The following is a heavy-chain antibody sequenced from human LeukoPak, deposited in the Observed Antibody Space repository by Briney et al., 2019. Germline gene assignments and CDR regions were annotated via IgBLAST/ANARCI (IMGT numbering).Heavy chain of an antibody. D-gene: IGHD3-3*01. V-gene: IGHV4-4*09. CDR3: ARQGLYYDFWSGQDGGWFDP. Sequence: SETLSLTCTVSGGSISSHYWSWIRQPPGKGLEWIGYIYTSGSTNYNPSLKSRVTISVDTSKNQFSLKLSSVTAADTAVYYCARQGLYYDFWSGQDGGWFDPWGQGTLVTVSS. CDR2: IYTSGST. J-gene: IGHJ5*02. CDR1: GGSISSHY.